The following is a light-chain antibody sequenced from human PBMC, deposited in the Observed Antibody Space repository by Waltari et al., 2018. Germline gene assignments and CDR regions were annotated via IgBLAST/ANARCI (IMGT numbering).Light chain of an antibody. J-gene: IGKJ1*01. Sequence: EIVLTQSPGTLFLSPGEGATLSCRANQSVSRTLAWYQQKPGQAPRLLIYGASSRATGIPDRFSGSGSGTDFSLTISRLEPDDSAVYFCQHYVSLPATFGQGTKVEIK. CDR3: QHYVSLPAT. CDR1: QSVSRT. CDR2: GAS. V-gene: IGKV3-20*01.